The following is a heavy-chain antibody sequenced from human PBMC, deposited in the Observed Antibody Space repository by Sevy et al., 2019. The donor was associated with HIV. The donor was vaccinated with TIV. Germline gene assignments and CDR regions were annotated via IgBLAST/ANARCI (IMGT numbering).Heavy chain of an antibody. J-gene: IGHJ1*01. Sequence: ASVKVSCKASGYTFTNYHITWVRQAPGQGLEWMGWITPNNGNTNYARRLQGRVTMTTDTSTATAYMGLRSLRSDDPAVYYCARGPSGSQGPGQYFHHWGQGTLVTVSS. CDR2: ITPNNGNT. CDR1: GYTFTNYH. V-gene: IGHV1-18*01. D-gene: IGHD1-26*01. CDR3: ARGPSGSQGPGQYFHH.